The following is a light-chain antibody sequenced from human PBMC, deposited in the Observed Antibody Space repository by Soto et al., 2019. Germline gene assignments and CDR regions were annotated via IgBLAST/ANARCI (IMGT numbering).Light chain of an antibody. V-gene: IGKV1-5*01. Sequence: DIQMTQSPSTLSASVVDRVTITCRASHCIGSCVAWYQQKPGKAPKLLIYATSTLQSGVPSRFSGSGSGTDFTFTISSLQPEDIATYYCQQYDNPPTFGQGTRLEIK. CDR3: QQYDNPPT. CDR1: HCIGSC. J-gene: IGKJ5*01. CDR2: ATS.